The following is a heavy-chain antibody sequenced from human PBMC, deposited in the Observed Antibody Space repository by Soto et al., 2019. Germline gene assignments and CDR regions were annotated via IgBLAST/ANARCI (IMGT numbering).Heavy chain of an antibody. CDR1: GGSVSVFY. CDR2: IYASGSP. CDR3: ARGVGSSPPQY. J-gene: IGHJ4*02. D-gene: IGHD1-26*01. V-gene: IGHV4-59*02. Sequence: SETLSLTCTISGGSVSVFYWSWIRQSTGQGLEWIGYIYASGSPYYNPSLRSRVTISADTSKNQISLKLTSPTAADTAVYYCARGVGSSPPQYWGRGTLVTVSS.